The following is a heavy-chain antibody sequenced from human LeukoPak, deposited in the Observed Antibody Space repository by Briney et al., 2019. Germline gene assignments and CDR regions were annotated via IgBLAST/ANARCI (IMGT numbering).Heavy chain of an antibody. J-gene: IGHJ6*02. D-gene: IGHD3-3*01. Sequence: GSSVTVSCTASGGTFSSYAISWVRQAPGQGLEWMGGIIPIFGTANYAQKFQGRVTITADESTSTAYMKLSSLRSEDTAVYYCASGYYDFWSGPLDYYYYGMDVWGQGTVVTVSS. CDR2: IIPIFGTA. V-gene: IGHV1-69*01. CDR3: ASGYYDFWSGPLDYYYYGMDV. CDR1: GGTFSSYA.